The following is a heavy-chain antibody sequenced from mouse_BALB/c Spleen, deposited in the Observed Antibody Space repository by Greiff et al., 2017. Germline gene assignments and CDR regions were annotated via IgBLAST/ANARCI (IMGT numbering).Heavy chain of an antibody. V-gene: IGHV1-7*01. CDR3: ARVDKNHCCGWYVDD. CDR2: INPTTGYT. CDR1: GYTFTSYW. Sequence: VQLQQSGADLAKPGASVKMSCKATGYTFTSYWFHWVIQRPGQGLDWFGYINPTTGYTEYNQKFKDKATLTGDKSSSTAYMQLRSLTSEDSAVYYCARVDKNHCCGWYVDDWGEGTTLTVSS. D-gene: IGHD2-14*01. J-gene: IGHJ2*01.